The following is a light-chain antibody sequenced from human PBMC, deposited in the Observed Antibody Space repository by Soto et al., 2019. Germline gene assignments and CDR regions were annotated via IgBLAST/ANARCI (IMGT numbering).Light chain of an antibody. CDR3: QQRSNWPSIT. CDR2: DAS. Sequence: EIVLTQSPATLSLSPGERAPLSCRASQSVSSYLAWYQQKPGQAPRLLISDASNRATGIPIRFSGSGSGTDFTLTISSLEAEDSAVYYCQQRSNWPSITFGQGTRLEIK. V-gene: IGKV3-11*01. CDR1: QSVSSY. J-gene: IGKJ5*01.